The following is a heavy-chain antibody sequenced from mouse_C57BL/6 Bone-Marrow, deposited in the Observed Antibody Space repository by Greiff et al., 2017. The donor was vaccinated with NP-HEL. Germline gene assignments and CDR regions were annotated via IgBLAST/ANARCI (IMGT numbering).Heavy chain of an antibody. CDR2: IHPNSGST. D-gene: IGHD2-4*01. Sequence: QVQLQQPGAELVKPGASVKLSCKASGYTFTSYWMHWVKQRPGQGLEWIGMIHPNSGSTNYNEKFKSKATLTVDESSSTAYMQLSSLTSEDSAVYYCARSGYDYDSWFAYWGQGTLVTVSA. V-gene: IGHV1-64*01. CDR1: GYTFTSYW. CDR3: ARSGYDYDSWFAY. J-gene: IGHJ3*01.